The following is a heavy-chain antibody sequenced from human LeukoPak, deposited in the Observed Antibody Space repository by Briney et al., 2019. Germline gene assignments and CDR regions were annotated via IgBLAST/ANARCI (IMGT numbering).Heavy chain of an antibody. Sequence: LSLTCAVYGGSFSDYYMSWIRQAPGKGLEWVSYISSSGNSISYADSVKGRFTISRDNAKNSLYLQMNSLRAEDTAVYYCARDQVSVAGTGIDYWGQGTLVTVSS. D-gene: IGHD6-13*01. CDR1: GGSFSDYY. J-gene: IGHJ4*02. V-gene: IGHV3-11*04. CDR2: ISSSGNSI. CDR3: ARDQVSVAGTGIDY.